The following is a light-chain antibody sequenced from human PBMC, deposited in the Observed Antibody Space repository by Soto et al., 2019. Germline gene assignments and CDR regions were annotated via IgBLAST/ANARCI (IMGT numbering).Light chain of an antibody. Sequence: DIQMTQSPSSVSASVGDRVTITCRASQTITTYLNWYQQRPGKAPKLLIFGATALQGGVPSRFSGSGSGTDFTLTISSLQPEDFATYHCQQTYNTPLTFGGGTKVDIK. CDR1: QTITTY. J-gene: IGKJ4*01. V-gene: IGKV1-39*01. CDR2: GAT. CDR3: QQTYNTPLT.